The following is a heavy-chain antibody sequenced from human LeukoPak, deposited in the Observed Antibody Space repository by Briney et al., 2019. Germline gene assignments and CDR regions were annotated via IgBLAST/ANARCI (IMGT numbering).Heavy chain of an antibody. CDR1: GYTFTSYD. V-gene: IGHV1-8*01. CDR3: ARSGKVPAAIRKYYYYYMDV. Sequence: GASVKVSCKAPGYTFTSYDIDWVRQATGQGLEWMGWMNPNSGNTGYAQKFQGRVTMTRNTSISTAYMELSSLRSEDTAVYYCARSGKVPAAIRKYYYYYMDVWGKGTTVTVSS. D-gene: IGHD2-2*01. J-gene: IGHJ6*03. CDR2: MNPNSGNT.